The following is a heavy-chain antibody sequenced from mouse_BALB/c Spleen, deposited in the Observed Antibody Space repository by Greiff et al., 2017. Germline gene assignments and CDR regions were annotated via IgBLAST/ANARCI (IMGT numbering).Heavy chain of an antibody. CDR1: GYTFTSYV. D-gene: IGHD2-1*01. Sequence: EVKLVESGPELVKPGASVKMSCKASGYTFTSYVMHWVKQKPGQGLEWIGYINPYNDGTKYNEKFKGKATLTSDKSSSTAYMELSSLTSEDSAVYYCARGGYGNYAGAMDYWGQGTSVTVSS. V-gene: IGHV1-14*01. CDR2: INPYNDGT. J-gene: IGHJ4*01. CDR3: ARGGYGNYAGAMDY.